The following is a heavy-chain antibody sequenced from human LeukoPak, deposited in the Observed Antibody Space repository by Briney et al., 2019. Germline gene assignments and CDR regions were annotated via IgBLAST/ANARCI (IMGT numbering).Heavy chain of an antibody. V-gene: IGHV3-53*01. Sequence: PGGSLRLSCAASGFTVSSNYMSWVRQAPGKGLEWVSVIYSGGSTYYADSVKGRFTISRDNSKNTLYLQMNSLRAEDTAVYYCARDRLRYFVDYWGQGTLVTVS. CDR3: ARDRLRYFVDY. CDR2: IYSGGST. J-gene: IGHJ4*02. CDR1: GFTVSSNY. D-gene: IGHD1-1*01.